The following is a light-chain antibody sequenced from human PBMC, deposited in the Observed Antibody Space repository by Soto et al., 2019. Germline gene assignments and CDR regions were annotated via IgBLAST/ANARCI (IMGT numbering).Light chain of an antibody. CDR1: QSVSNNY. CDR2: GAS. CDR3: QQYGSSGT. J-gene: IGKJ1*01. V-gene: IGKV3-20*01. Sequence: LKQSPGTLSLYPGERATLSCRASQSVSNNYLAWYQQKPGQAPRLLIYGASNRATGIPDRFSGSGSGTDFTLTISRLEPEDFAVYYCQQYGSSGTFGQRTNVDI.